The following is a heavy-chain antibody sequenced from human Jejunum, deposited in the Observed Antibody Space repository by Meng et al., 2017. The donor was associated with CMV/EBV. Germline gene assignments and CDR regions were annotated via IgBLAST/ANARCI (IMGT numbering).Heavy chain of an antibody. Sequence: EVQLVESGGCVVQPGGSLRLSCEVSGFTFSSYGMHWVRQAPGKGLVWVSRINADRRTTNYADSVRGRFTISRDNAKNTLYLQMNTLRAEDTAVYYCARDVAGGDSAWGQGTLVTVSS. J-gene: IGHJ5*02. D-gene: IGHD2-21*02. CDR1: GFTFSSYG. V-gene: IGHV3-74*01. CDR3: ARDVAGGDSA. CDR2: INADRRTT.